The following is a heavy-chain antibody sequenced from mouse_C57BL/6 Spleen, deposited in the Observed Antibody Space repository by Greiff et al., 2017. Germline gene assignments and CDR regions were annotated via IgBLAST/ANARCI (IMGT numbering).Heavy chain of an antibody. D-gene: IGHD4-1*01. CDR3: ARGTGHYFDY. Sequence: EVNLVESEGGLVQPGSSMKLSCTASGFTFSDYYMAWVRQVPEKGLEWVANINYDGSSTYYLDSLKSRFIISRDNAKNILYLQMSSLKSEDTATFYCARGTGHYFDYWGQGTTLTVSS. V-gene: IGHV5-16*01. CDR1: GFTFSDYY. J-gene: IGHJ2*01. CDR2: INYDGSST.